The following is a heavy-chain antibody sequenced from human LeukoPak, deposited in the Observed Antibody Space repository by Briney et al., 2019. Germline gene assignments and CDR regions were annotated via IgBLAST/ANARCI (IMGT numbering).Heavy chain of an antibody. D-gene: IGHD1-26*01. CDR1: GFTFSSYN. Sequence: GSLILSCAAPGFTFSSYNMNWVRQARGKGLEWVSCISSSSSYIYYADSVKGRFTISRDNAKNSLNLQMNSLRAEDTAVYYCARLDGIVVAKGSWGQGTLVTVSS. CDR3: ARLDGIVVAKGS. V-gene: IGHV3-21*01. CDR2: ISSSSSYI. J-gene: IGHJ5*02.